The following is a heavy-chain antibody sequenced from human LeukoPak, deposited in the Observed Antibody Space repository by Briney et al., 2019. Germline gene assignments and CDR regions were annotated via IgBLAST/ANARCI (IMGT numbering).Heavy chain of an antibody. Sequence: SQTLSLTCGISGDSVSSNNGAWNWIRQSPSRGLEWLGRTYYRSKWYNDYAVSVKSRITINQGTSKNQFSLQLNSVTPEDTAVYYCASIGIQYYYDSSGYYYGAPHAAFDIWGQGTMVTVSS. CDR1: GDSVSSNNGA. CDR2: TYYRSKWYN. J-gene: IGHJ3*02. CDR3: ASIGIQYYYDSSGYYYGAPHAAFDI. V-gene: IGHV6-1*01. D-gene: IGHD3-22*01.